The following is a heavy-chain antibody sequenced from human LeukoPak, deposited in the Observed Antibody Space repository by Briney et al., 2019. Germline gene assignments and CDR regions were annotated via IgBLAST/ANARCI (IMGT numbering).Heavy chain of an antibody. CDR2: ITAIFRTT. CDR3: ARHSGYHSAMYLDY. J-gene: IGHJ4*02. D-gene: IGHD3-22*01. V-gene: IGHV1-69*01. CDR1: GGTFNSYA. Sequence: ASVKVSCKTSGGTFNSYAISWVRQAPGQGLEWMGGITAIFRTTNYAQKFQGRVTITADESMSTVYMELSSLRSEDTAVYYCARHSGYHSAMYLDYWGQGTLVTVSS.